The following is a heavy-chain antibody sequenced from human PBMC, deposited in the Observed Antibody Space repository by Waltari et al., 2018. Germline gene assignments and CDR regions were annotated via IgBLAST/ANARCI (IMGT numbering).Heavy chain of an antibody. D-gene: IGHD6-19*01. CDR2: MDPSDSST. CDR3: AIAGAGNFDL. V-gene: IGHV5-10-1*03. CDR1: GYTFSDYK. J-gene: IGHJ2*01. Sequence: EVQLVQSGVEVKKPGESLRISCKGSGYTFSDYKITWVRQMPGKGLEWMGSMDPSDSSTNYSPSFQGHVTISRDKSISTAYLQWNSMEASDTAIFYCAIAGAGNFDLWGRGTLVTVSS.